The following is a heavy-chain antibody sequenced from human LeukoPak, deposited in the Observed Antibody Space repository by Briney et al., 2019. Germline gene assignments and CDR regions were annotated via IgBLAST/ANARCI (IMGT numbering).Heavy chain of an antibody. Sequence: NRVTISVDTSKNQFSLKLSSVTAADTAVYYCARVIQLWPRDYYYYGMDVWGQGTTVTVSS. J-gene: IGHJ6*02. CDR3: ARVIQLWPRDYYYYGMDV. V-gene: IGHV4-30-4*05. D-gene: IGHD5-18*01.